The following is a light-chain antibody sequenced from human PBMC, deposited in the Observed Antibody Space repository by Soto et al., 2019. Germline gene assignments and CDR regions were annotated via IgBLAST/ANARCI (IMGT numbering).Light chain of an antibody. Sequence: EIVLTQSPGTLSLSPWERATLSCRASQSVSSSYLAWYQQKPGQAPGLLIYGASSRATGIPDRFSGSGSGTDFTLTISRLEPEDFAVYYCQQYGSSPLTFGGGTKVDI. CDR2: GAS. CDR1: QSVSSSY. V-gene: IGKV3-20*01. J-gene: IGKJ4*01. CDR3: QQYGSSPLT.